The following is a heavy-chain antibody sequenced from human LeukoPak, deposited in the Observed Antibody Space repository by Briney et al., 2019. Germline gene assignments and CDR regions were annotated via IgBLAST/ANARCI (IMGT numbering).Heavy chain of an antibody. Sequence: GGSLRLSCAASGFTFSSYAMSWVRQAPGKGLEWVSAISGSGGSTYYADSVKGRFTISRDNSKNTLYLQMNSLRAEDTAVYYCASSGAAASGYMDVWGKGTTVTVSS. J-gene: IGHJ6*03. CDR3: ASSGAAASGYMDV. CDR1: GFTFSSYA. D-gene: IGHD6-13*01. V-gene: IGHV3-23*01. CDR2: ISGSGGST.